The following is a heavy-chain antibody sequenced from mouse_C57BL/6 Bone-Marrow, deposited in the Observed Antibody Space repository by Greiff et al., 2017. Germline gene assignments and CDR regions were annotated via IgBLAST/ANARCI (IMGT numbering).Heavy chain of an antibody. CDR3: ARSGEYWYFDV. Sequence: VQVVESDAELVKPGASVKISCKVSGYTFTDHTIHWMKQRPEQGLEWIGNLYPRDGSTKYNEKFKGKATLTADKSSSTAYMELNSLTSEDSAVYVCARSGEYWYFDVCGTGTTVTVSS. CDR1: GYTFTDHT. CDR2: LYPRDGST. J-gene: IGHJ1*03. V-gene: IGHV1-78*01.